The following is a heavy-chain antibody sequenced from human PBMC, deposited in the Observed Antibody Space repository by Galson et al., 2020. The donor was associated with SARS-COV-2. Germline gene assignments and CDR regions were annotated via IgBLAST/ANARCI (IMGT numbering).Heavy chain of an antibody. CDR1: GFTVSSNY. Sequence: GGSLRLSCAASGFTVSSNYISWVRQAPGKGLEWVSVIYSGGSTYYADSVKGRFTISRDNSKNTLYLQMNSLRAEDTAVYYCARYLSVWFGELLYFDLWGRVTLVTVSS. V-gene: IGHV3-53*01. CDR2: IYSGGST. CDR3: ARYLSVWFGELLYFDL. D-gene: IGHD3-10*01. J-gene: IGHJ2*01.